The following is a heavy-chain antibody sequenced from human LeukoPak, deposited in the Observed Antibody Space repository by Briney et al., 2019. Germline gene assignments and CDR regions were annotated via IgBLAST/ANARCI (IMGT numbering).Heavy chain of an antibody. Sequence: PGGSLRLSCAASGFTFDDYGMSWVRQAPGKALEWVSAVNWNGGATGYADPVKGRFTISRDNARRSLYLQMNSLRAEDTALYYCARRKAAAGKGIVLDIWGQGTMVTVSS. J-gene: IGHJ3*02. D-gene: IGHD6-13*01. CDR3: ARRKAAAGKGIVLDI. CDR1: GFTFDDYG. CDR2: VNWNGGAT. V-gene: IGHV3-20*04.